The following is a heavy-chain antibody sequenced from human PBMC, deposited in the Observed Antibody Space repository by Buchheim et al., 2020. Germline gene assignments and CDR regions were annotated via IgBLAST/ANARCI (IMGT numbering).Heavy chain of an antibody. CDR2: VSASGDS. CDR3: ARDCGGDCYGHYYGLDV. D-gene: IGHD2-21*02. J-gene: IGHJ6*02. Sequence: QVQLQESGPGLVKPSETLSLTCNVSGGSITGSYWSWIRQPPGKGLEWIGYVSASGDSIYNPSLESRVTMSVETSKNQFSLQLMSATAADTAIYYCARDCGGDCYGHYYGLDVWGQGTT. V-gene: IGHV4-59*12. CDR1: GGSITGSY.